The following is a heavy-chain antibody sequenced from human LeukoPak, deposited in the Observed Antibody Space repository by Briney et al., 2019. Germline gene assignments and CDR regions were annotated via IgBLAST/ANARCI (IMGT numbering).Heavy chain of an antibody. D-gene: IGHD2-21*02. CDR3: ASSVVTAAPVFDY. Sequence: PSETLSLTCTVSGYSISSGYYWGWIRQPPGKGLEWIGSLYHSGSTYYNPSLKSRVTISVDTSKNQFSLKLSSVTAADTAVYYCASSVVTAAPVFDYWGQGTLVTVSS. CDR2: LYHSGST. CDR1: GYSISSGYY. V-gene: IGHV4-38-2*02. J-gene: IGHJ4*02.